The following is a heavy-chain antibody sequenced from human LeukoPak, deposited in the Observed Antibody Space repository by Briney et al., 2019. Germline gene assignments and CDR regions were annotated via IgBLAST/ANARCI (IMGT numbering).Heavy chain of an antibody. Sequence: GGSLRLSCAASGFTFSSFEMNWVRQAPGKGLEWISYISTSGASTYYADSVKGRFTVSRDNAKNSMFLRMDTLRADDTAVYYCARERGYNYGYSGYYDQWGQGILVTVSS. CDR3: ARERGYNYGYSGYYDQ. D-gene: IGHD5-18*01. V-gene: IGHV3-48*03. J-gene: IGHJ4*02. CDR1: GFTFSSFE. CDR2: ISTSGAST.